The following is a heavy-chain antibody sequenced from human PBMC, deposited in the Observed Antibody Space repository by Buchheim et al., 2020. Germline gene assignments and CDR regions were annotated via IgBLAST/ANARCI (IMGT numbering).Heavy chain of an antibody. CDR2: IYYSGST. Sequence: QVQLQESGPGLVKPSETLSLTCTVSGGSISSYYWSWIRQPPGKGLEWIGYIYYSGSTNYNPSLKSRVTISVDTSKNQFSLKLSSVTAADTAVYYCARDRVAAAGHKGYYYYYGMDVWGQGTT. V-gene: IGHV4-59*01. CDR1: GGSISSYY. D-gene: IGHD6-13*01. J-gene: IGHJ6*02. CDR3: ARDRVAAAGHKGYYYYYGMDV.